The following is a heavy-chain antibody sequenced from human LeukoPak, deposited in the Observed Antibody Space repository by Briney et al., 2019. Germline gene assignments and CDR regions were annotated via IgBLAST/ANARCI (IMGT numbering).Heavy chain of an antibody. V-gene: IGHV5-51*01. D-gene: IGHD6-13*01. Sequence: GESLKISCEGSGYTFTSYWIGWARQMPGKGLEWMGVIYPGDSDTRYSPSFQGQVTISVDKSSSTAYLQWGSLQASDTAMYYCVRQWGSDTSGWYYYMDVWGKGTAVTVSS. CDR2: IYPGDSDT. J-gene: IGHJ6*03. CDR3: VRQWGSDTSGWYYYMDV. CDR1: GYTFTSYW.